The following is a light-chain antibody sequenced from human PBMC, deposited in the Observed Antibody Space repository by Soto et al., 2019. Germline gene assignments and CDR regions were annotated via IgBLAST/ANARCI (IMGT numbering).Light chain of an antibody. J-gene: IGKJ1*01. CDR2: GAS. Sequence: EIVLTQSPGTLSLSPGEGATLSCRASQSVSGTYLAWFQQKPGQAPRLLIYGASSRATGIPDRFSGSGSGTDFTLTISRLEPEDFAVYYCQQYAISPRTFGQGTKVEIK. CDR1: QSVSGTY. V-gene: IGKV3-20*01. CDR3: QQYAISPRT.